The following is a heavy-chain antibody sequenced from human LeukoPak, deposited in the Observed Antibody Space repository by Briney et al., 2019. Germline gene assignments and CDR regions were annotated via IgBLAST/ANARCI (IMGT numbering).Heavy chain of an antibody. CDR2: IYYSGST. V-gene: IGHV4-39*07. J-gene: IGHJ4*02. CDR1: GGSISSSSYY. CDR3: ARASIFGVPSVSPGYFDY. Sequence: PSETLSLTCTVSGGSISSSSYYWGWIRQPPGKGLEWIVSIYYSGSTYYNPSLKSRVTISVDTSKNQFSLKLSSVTAADTAVYYCARASIFGVPSVSPGYFDYWGQGTLVTVSS. D-gene: IGHD3-3*01.